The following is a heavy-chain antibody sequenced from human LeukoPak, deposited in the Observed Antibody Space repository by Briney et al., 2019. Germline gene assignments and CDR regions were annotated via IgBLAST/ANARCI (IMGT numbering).Heavy chain of an antibody. V-gene: IGHV4-30-4*08. J-gene: IGHJ4*02. D-gene: IGHD6-13*01. CDR2: IYYSGST. CDR1: GGSISSGGYY. CDR3: ARARATSSSSWLPAAIDY. Sequence: PSETLSLTCTVSGGSISSGGYYWSWIRQHPGKGLEWIGYIYYSGSTYYNPSLKSRVTISVDTSKNQFSLKLSSVTAADTAVYYCARARATSSSSWLPAAIDYWGQGTLVTVSS.